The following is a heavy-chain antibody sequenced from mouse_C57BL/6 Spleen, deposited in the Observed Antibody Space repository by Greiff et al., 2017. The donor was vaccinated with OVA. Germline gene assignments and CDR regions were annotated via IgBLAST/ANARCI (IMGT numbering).Heavy chain of an antibody. J-gene: IGHJ2*01. CDR3: ARKPPYYGSSYGYFDY. CDR1: GYTFTSYW. V-gene: IGHV1-69*01. Sequence: QVQLQQSGAELVMPGASVKLSCKASGYTFTSYWMHWVKQRPGQGLEWIGEIDPSDSYTNYNQKFKGKSTLTVDKSSSTAYMQLSSLTSEDSAVYYCARKPPYYGSSYGYFDYWGQGTTLTVSS. CDR2: IDPSDSYT. D-gene: IGHD1-1*01.